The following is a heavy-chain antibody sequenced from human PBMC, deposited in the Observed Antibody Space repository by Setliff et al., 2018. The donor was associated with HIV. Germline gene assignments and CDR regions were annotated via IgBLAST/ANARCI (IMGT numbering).Heavy chain of an antibody. CDR1: GFTFSNYG. D-gene: IGHD1-20*01. Sequence: PGGSLRLSCAASGFTFSNYGMHWVRQAPGKGLEWVAFMRNDGVNKYSADSVKGRFTISRDNSKNTLYMEMNSLTSEDTAVYYCAKGGLYNWRDESWFDPWGQGTLVTVSS. J-gene: IGHJ5*02. CDR3: AKGGLYNWRDESWFDP. CDR2: MRNDGVNK. V-gene: IGHV3-30*02.